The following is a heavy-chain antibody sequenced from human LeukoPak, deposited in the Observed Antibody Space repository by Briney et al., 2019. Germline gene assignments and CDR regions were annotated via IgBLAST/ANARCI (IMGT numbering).Heavy chain of an antibody. Sequence: PGGSLRLSCAASGFPFSSYRVNWVRQAPGKGLEWVSSISSSSIYRYYADSVKGRFTISRDNAKNSMYLQMNSLRVEDTAVYYCARETPDSSGWDWGQGTLVTVSS. CDR1: GFPFSSYR. CDR2: ISSSSIYR. V-gene: IGHV3-21*01. J-gene: IGHJ4*02. CDR3: ARETPDSSGWD. D-gene: IGHD6-19*01.